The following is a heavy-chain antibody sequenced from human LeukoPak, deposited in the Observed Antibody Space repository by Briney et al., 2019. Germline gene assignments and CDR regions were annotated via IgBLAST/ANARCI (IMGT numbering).Heavy chain of an antibody. CDR3: ARSPGWYSLDY. Sequence: SETLSLTCTVSGGSISSDNWWNWVRQPPGKGLEWIGEICHSGRTTYTPSLKSRVTLSVDKSKNQFSLNLSSVPAAVTAVYYCARSPGWYSLDYWGQGTLVTVSS. J-gene: IGHJ4*02. CDR1: GGSISSDNW. CDR2: ICHSGRT. V-gene: IGHV4-4*02. D-gene: IGHD6-19*01.